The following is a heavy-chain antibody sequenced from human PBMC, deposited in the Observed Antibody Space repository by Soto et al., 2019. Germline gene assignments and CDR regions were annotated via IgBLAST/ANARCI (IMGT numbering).Heavy chain of an antibody. CDR2: IYYSGST. V-gene: IGHV4-30-4*01. Sequence: SETLSLTCTVSGGSISSGDYYWSWIRQPPGKGLEWIGYIYYSGSTYYNPSLKSRVTISVDTSKNQFSLKLSSVTAADTAVYYCARSTPVKPLGWGYWGQGTLVTVSS. J-gene: IGHJ4*02. CDR1: GGSISSGDYY. CDR3: ARSTPVKPLGWGY. D-gene: IGHD3-16*02.